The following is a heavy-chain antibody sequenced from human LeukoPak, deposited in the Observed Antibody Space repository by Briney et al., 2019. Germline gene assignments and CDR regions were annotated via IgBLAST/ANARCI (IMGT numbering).Heavy chain of an antibody. CDR1: GYSISSGYY. V-gene: IGHV4-38-2*02. D-gene: IGHD2-2*02. Sequence: SETLSLTCTVSGYSISSGYYWGWIRQPPGKGLEWIGSIYHSGSTYYNPSLKSRVTISVDTSKNQFSLKLSSVTAADTAVYYCARGLILVVQGAIDYWGQGVLVTVSS. J-gene: IGHJ4*02. CDR2: IYHSGST. CDR3: ARGLILVVQGAIDY.